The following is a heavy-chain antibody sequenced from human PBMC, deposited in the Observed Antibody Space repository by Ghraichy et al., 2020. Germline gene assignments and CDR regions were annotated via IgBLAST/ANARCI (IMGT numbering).Heavy chain of an antibody. V-gene: IGHV1-69*13. CDR2: IIPIFGTA. D-gene: IGHD1-14*01. CDR1: GGTFSSYA. CDR3: ARGRRESGIEKYYYYYMDV. Sequence: SSVKVSCKASGGTFSSYAISWVRQAPGQGLEWMGGIIPIFGTANYAQKFQGRVTITADESTSTAYMELSSLRSEDTAVYYCARGRRESGIEKYYYYYMDVWGKGTTVTVSS. J-gene: IGHJ6*03.